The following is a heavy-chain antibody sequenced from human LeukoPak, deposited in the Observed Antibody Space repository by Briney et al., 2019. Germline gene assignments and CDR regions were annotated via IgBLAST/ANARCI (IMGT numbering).Heavy chain of an antibody. V-gene: IGHV3-48*03. J-gene: IGHJ4*02. CDR3: ARGGSSRPLAH. Sequence: PGGSLRLSCAASGFTISSDEMNWARQVPGKGLEWISYIPSSGSPIYYADSVKGRFSISRDTAKNSLYLQMYSLRAEDTAVYYCARGGSSRPLAHWGQGTLVTVSS. CDR2: IPSSGSPI. D-gene: IGHD1-1*01. CDR1: GFTISSDE.